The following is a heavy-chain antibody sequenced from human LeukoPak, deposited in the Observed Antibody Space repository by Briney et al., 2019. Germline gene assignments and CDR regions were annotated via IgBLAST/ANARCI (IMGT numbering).Heavy chain of an antibody. V-gene: IGHV3-66*02. J-gene: IGHJ4*02. D-gene: IGHD3-16*02. CDR2: IYSGGST. Sequence: GGSLRLSCAASGFTVSSNYMSWVRQAPGKGLEWVSVIYSGGSTYYADSVKGRFTISRDNSKNTLYPQVNSLRAEDTAVYYCARMMYGVIAEYYFDYWGQGTLVTVSS. CDR1: GFTVSSNY. CDR3: ARMMYGVIAEYYFDY.